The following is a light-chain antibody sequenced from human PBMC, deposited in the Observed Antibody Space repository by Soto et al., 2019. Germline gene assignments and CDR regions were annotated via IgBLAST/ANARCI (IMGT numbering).Light chain of an antibody. J-gene: IGKJ4*01. Sequence: EVVITQSPAPRSVSPGERNSPSCRASQSIGTNLGWYQQKPGQAPRLLISKTSTRATGVPARFSGSGSGTEFTLTISSLQSEDIAVYYCQQYAGWPLTFGGGTKV. CDR2: KTS. CDR1: QSIGTN. V-gene: IGKV3-15*01. CDR3: QQYAGWPLT.